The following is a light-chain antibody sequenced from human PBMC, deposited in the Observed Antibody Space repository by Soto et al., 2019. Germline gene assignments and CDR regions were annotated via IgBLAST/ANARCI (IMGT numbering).Light chain of an antibody. Sequence: QSVLTQPASVSGSPGQSITISCTGTSSDIGDYNYVSWFQQHPGRAPKLLIFEVTNRPSGVSNRFSGSKSGYTASLTISGLQTEDEADYYCNSYTSTKTYVFGTGTKSPS. V-gene: IGLV2-14*01. CDR2: EVT. CDR3: NSYTSTKTYV. J-gene: IGLJ1*01. CDR1: SSDIGDYNY.